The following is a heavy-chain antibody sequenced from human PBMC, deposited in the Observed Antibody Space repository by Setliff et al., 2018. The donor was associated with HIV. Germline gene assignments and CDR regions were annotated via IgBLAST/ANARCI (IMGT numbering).Heavy chain of an antibody. J-gene: IGHJ5*02. CDR3: ARGYGSGSYYSWFDP. CDR1: GYTFTGYY. CDR2: INPNSGGT. D-gene: IGHD3-10*01. V-gene: IGHV1-2*06. Sequence: ASVKVSCKASGYTFTGYYMHWVRQAPGQGLEWMGRINPNSGGTNYAQKFQGRVTMTRDTSISTAYMELSRLRSDDTAVYYCARGYGSGSYYSWFDPWGQGTLVTVSS.